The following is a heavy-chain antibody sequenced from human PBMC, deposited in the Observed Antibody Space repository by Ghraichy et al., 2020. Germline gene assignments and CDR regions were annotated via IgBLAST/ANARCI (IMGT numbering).Heavy chain of an antibody. CDR3: AKCYRPMFGECYFDY. D-gene: IGHD3-10*02. CDR1: GFTFSSYA. J-gene: IGHJ4*02. Sequence: ETLSLTCAASGFTFSSYAMSWVRQAPGKGLEWVSAISGSGGSTYYADSVKGRFTISRDNSKNTLYLQMNSLRAEDTAVYYCAKCYRPMFGECYFDYWGQGTLVTVSS. CDR2: ISGSGGST. V-gene: IGHV3-23*01.